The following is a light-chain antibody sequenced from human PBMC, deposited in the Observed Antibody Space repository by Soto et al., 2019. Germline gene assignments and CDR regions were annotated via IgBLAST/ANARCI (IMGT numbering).Light chain of an antibody. CDR1: HGVGNN. CDR3: QQYEISPPIT. J-gene: IGKJ5*01. Sequence: VMTQSPTTLSVSPGERATLSCRASHGVGNNLAWYQQIPGQAPRLLIYGASTRATGVPARFSGSGSATQFTLTISSLQSEDFAMYYCQQYEISPPITFGQGTRLEIK. V-gene: IGKV3-15*01. CDR2: GAS.